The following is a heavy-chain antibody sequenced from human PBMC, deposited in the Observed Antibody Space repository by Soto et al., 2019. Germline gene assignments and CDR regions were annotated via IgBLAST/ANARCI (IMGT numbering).Heavy chain of an antibody. CDR3: AREFVVVVAAATQSFNWFDP. V-gene: IGHV4-30-2*05. CDR1: GNTISTGGYT. D-gene: IGHD2-15*01. J-gene: IGHJ5*02. Sequence: SETLSLTCDVSGNTISTGGYTWAWIRQPPGKALEWIGHTNHSGNPYYNPSLKIRVTISVDTSKNQFSLKLSSVTATDTVVYYCAREFVVVVAAATQSFNWFDPWGQGTLVTVSS. CDR2: TNHSGNP.